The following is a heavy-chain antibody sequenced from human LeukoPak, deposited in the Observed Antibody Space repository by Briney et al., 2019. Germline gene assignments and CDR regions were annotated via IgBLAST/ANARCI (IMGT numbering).Heavy chain of an antibody. CDR1: GYTFTGYY. J-gene: IGHJ5*02. D-gene: IGHD6-19*01. V-gene: IGHV1-2*02. CDR2: INPNSGGT. Sequence: GASVKVSCKASGYTFTGYYIHWVRQAPGQGLEWMGWINPNSGGTNYAQQFQGRVTMTRDTSISTVYMELGRLRPDDTAVYYCARGRYSSGWYWFDPWGQGTLVTASS. CDR3: ARGRYSSGWYWFDP.